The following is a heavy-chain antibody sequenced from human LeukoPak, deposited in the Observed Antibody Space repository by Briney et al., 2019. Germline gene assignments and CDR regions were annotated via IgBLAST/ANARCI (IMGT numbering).Heavy chain of an antibody. J-gene: IGHJ4*02. V-gene: IGHV1-69*04. CDR2: IIPILGIA. Sequence: ASVKVSCKASGGTFSSYAISWVRQAPGQGLEWMGRIIPILGIANYAQKFQGRVTITADKSTSTAYMELSSLRSEDTAVYYCARDTPAQQLVPQGGYFDYWGQGTLVTVSS. CDR3: ARDTPAQQLVPQGGYFDY. CDR1: GGTFSSYA. D-gene: IGHD6-13*01.